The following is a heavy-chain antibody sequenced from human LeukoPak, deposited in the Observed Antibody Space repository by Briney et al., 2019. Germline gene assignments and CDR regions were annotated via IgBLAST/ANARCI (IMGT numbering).Heavy chain of an antibody. J-gene: IGHJ4*02. CDR2: IKYDGSEE. Sequence: GGSLRLSCAASGLTFSGQWMNWVRQAPGQGMEWVANIKYDGSEEYYADSVKGRFTISRDNAKNSLSLQMNYVRAGDTAIYYCAYTNHLTYWGQGTLVTVSS. D-gene: IGHD3-16*01. CDR3: AYTNHLTY. CDR1: GLTFSGQW. V-gene: IGHV3-7*01.